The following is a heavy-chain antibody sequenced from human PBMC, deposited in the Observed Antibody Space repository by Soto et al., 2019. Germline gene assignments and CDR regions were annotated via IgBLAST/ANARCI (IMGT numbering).Heavy chain of an antibody. CDR3: ARGGDTAMVLHYYYYYGMDV. J-gene: IGHJ6*02. Sequence: PGGSLRLSCAASGFTVSSNYMSWVRQAPGKGLEWVSVIYSGGSTYYADSVKGRFTISRDNSKNTLYLQMNSLRAEDTAVYYCARGGDTAMVLHYYYYYGMDVWGQGTTVTVSS. CDR2: IYSGGST. CDR1: GFTVSSNY. D-gene: IGHD5-18*01. V-gene: IGHV3-66*01.